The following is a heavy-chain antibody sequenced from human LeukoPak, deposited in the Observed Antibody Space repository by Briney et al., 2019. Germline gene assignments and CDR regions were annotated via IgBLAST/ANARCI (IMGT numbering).Heavy chain of an antibody. D-gene: IGHD3-10*01. CDR1: GGSFSGYY. CDR3: ARMVRYGSGSYPPAPFDY. CDR2: INHSGST. Sequence: SETLSLTCAVYGGSFSGYYRSWIRQPPGKGLEWIGEINHSGSTNYNPSLKSRVTISVDTSKNQFSLKLSSVTAADTAVYYCARMVRYGSGSYPPAPFDYWGQGTLVTVSS. J-gene: IGHJ4*02. V-gene: IGHV4-34*01.